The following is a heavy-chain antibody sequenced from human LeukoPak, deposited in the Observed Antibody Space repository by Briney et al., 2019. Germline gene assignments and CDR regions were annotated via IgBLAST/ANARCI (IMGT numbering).Heavy chain of an antibody. V-gene: IGHV4-4*07. CDR1: GGSISTYY. D-gene: IGHD1-14*01. CDR3: ARDWVSEGTFDY. J-gene: IGHJ4*02. CDR2: IYTSGST. Sequence: PSETLSLTCTVSGGSISTYYWSWIRQPAGKGLEWIGRIYTSGSTNYNPSLKSRVTMSVDTSKNQFSLKLRSETAADTAVYYCARDWVSEGTFDYWGQGTLVTVSS.